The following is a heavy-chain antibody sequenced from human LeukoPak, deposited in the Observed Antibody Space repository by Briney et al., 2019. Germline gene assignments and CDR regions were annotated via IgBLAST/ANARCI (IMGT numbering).Heavy chain of an antibody. J-gene: IGHJ4*02. CDR1: GFTFSSHQ. V-gene: IGHV3-30*04. CDR3: AREGIVGATCFDY. CDR2: IAYDGNNK. D-gene: IGHD1-26*01. Sequence: PGGSLTLSCALSGFTFSSHQMHWVRQAPGKGLEWVAGIAYDGNNKYYAGSVKGRFTISRDNSKITLYRQMNRLRAEDTAVYYCAREGIVGATCFDYWGQGTLVTVSS.